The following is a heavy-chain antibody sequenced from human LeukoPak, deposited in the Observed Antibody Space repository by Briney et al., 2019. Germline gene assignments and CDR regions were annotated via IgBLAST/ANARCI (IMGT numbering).Heavy chain of an antibody. J-gene: IGHJ4*02. Sequence: GGSLRLSCAASGFTFSSYAMSWVRQAPGKGLEWVSAISGSGGGTYYADSVKGRFTISRDNSKNTLYLQMNSLRAEDTAVYYCARVMAVADDFDYWGQGTLVTVSS. CDR1: GFTFSSYA. CDR3: ARVMAVADDFDY. V-gene: IGHV3-23*01. D-gene: IGHD6-19*01. CDR2: ISGSGGGT.